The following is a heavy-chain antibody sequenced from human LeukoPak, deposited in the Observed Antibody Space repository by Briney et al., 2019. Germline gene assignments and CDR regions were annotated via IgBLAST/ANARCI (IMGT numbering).Heavy chain of an antibody. CDR1: GGSINNYY. V-gene: IGHV4-4*07. CDR2: IYTSGTT. CDR3: ARDQTDDAFDI. Sequence: SETLSLTCTVSGGSINNYYWSWFRQPAGKGLEWIGRIYTSGTTNYNPSLKSRVTMSVDTSENQFSLKLTSVTAADTAVYYCARDQTDDAFDIWGQGTMVTVSS. J-gene: IGHJ3*02.